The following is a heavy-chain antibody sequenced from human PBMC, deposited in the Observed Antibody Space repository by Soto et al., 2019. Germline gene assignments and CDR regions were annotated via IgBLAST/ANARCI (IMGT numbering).Heavy chain of an antibody. CDR1: GFSVSSSD. D-gene: IGHD6-6*01. V-gene: IGHV3-53*01. CDR3: GPSSRKDYHFAMDV. Sequence: GGSLRLSCAASGFSVSSSDMSWVRQVPGEGLEWVSVIYSGGSTHDADYVQGRFSVSRDTSKNTVDLQMNSLRVDDTAVYYCGPSSRKDYHFAMDVWGQGTAVTVSS. CDR2: IYSGGST. J-gene: IGHJ6*02.